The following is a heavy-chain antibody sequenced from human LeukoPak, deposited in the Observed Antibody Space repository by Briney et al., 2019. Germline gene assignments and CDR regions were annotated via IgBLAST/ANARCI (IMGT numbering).Heavy chain of an antibody. J-gene: IGHJ4*02. D-gene: IGHD3-3*01. CDR2: ISAYNGNT. V-gene: IGHV1-18*04. Sequence: AASVKVSCKASGYTFTGYYMHWVRQAPGQGLEWMGWISAYNGNTNYAQKLQGRVTMTTDTSTSTAYMELRSLRSDDTAVYYCASGVAGVDYWGQGTLVTVSS. CDR3: ASGVAGVDY. CDR1: GYTFTGYY.